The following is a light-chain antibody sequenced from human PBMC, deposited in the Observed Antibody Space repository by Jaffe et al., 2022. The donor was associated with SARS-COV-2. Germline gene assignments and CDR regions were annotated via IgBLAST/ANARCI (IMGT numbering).Light chain of an antibody. CDR1: QSVSSE. J-gene: IGKJ3*01. CDR2: DAS. CDR3: QQYNVWPFT. Sequence: EIVMTQSPATLSVSPGERATLSCRASQSVSSELAWYQQKPGQAPRLLIYDASIRATGFPARFSGSGSETEFTLTIGSLQSEDFAVYYCQQYNVWPFTFGPGTRVEI. V-gene: IGKV3-15*01.